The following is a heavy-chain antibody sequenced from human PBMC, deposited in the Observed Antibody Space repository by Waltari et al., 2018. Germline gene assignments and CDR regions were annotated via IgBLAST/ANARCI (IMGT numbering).Heavy chain of an antibody. J-gene: IGHJ6*02. CDR2: ISAYNGNT. Sequence: QVQLVQSGAEVKKPGASVKVSCKASGYTFTSYGISWVRQAPGQGLEGMGWISAYNGNTNYAQQLQGRVTMTTDTSTSTAYMALRSLSSYDTAVYYCARARLLPLDLLLDYYYYYGMDVWGQGTTVTVSS. CDR3: ARARLLPLDLLLDYYYYYGMDV. CDR1: GYTFTSYG. D-gene: IGHD3-3*01. V-gene: IGHV1-18*01.